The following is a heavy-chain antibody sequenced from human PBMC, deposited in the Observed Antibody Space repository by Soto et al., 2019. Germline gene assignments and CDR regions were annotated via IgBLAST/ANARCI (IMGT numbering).Heavy chain of an antibody. J-gene: IGHJ4*02. CDR3: AKDPRYGGVSIDPYYFDD. Sequence: GGSLRLSCAASGITFSRYAMNWARQAPGEGLEWVSLIRASGDSAYYADSVTGRFTNSRDNSKNTLYLQMSSLRAEDTAVYYCAKDPRYGGVSIDPYYFDDWGQGTLVTVSS. V-gene: IGHV3-23*01. CDR2: IRASGDSA. CDR1: GITFSRYA. D-gene: IGHD3-16*02.